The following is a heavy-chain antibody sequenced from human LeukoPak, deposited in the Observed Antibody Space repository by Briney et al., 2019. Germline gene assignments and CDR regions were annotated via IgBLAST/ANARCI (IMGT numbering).Heavy chain of an antibody. CDR2: IYTSGST. D-gene: IGHD1-26*01. CDR1: GGSISSGSYY. CDR3: AREPRSGRAYYYYYMDV. Sequence: PSETLSLTCTVSGGSISSGSYYWSWIRQPAGKGLEWIGRIYTSGSTNYNPSLKSRVTISVDTSKNQFSLKLSSVTAADTAVYYCAREPRSGRAYYYYYMDVWGKGTTVTISS. J-gene: IGHJ6*03. V-gene: IGHV4-61*02.